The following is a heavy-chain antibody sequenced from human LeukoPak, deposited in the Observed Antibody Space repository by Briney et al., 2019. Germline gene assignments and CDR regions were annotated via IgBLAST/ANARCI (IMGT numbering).Heavy chain of an antibody. CDR1: GFTFGSNA. D-gene: IGHD6-13*01. V-gene: IGHV3-23*01. CDR2: ISGGGGTT. Sequence: GGSLRLSCAASGFTFGSNAMSWVRQAPGKGLEWVSGISGGGGTTYYADSVKGRFTISRDNSKNTLYLQMNSLRAEDTAVYYCAKDTGYSSSWYGYFDYWGQGTLVTVSS. CDR3: AKDTGYSSSWYGYFDY. J-gene: IGHJ4*02.